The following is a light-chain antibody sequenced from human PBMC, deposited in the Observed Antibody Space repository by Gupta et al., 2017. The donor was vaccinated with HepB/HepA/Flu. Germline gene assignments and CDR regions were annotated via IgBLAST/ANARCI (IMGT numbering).Light chain of an antibody. CDR1: KFGDKY. Sequence: SYQLTQLSSVSVSPGQTAPNTCSGDKFGDKYACWYQQKAGQSTVMVIYQDTKRPSGISDRFSGSNSGNTATLTISGTQAIDEADYYCQAWDSSIAVFGGGTKLTVL. V-gene: IGLV3-1*01. J-gene: IGLJ2*01. CDR2: QDT. CDR3: QAWDSSIAV.